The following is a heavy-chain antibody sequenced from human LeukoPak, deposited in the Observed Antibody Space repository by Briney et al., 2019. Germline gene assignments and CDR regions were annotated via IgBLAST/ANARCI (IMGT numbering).Heavy chain of an antibody. V-gene: IGHV3-23*01. CDR2: ISGSGGST. D-gene: IGHD1-26*01. J-gene: IGHJ4*02. CDR1: GFTFSSYA. Sequence: GGSLRLSCAASGFTFSSYAMSWVCQAPGKGLEWVSVISGSGGSTYYADSVKGRFTISRDNSKNTLYLQVNSLRAEDTAVYYCAKGGKWDVTPFDYWGQGTLVTVSS. CDR3: AKGGKWDVTPFDY.